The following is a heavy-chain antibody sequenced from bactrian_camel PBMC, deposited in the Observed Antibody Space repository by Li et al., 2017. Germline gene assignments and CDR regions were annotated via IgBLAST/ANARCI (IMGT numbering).Heavy chain of an antibody. V-gene: IGHV3S1*01. CDR1: GYSYSTNRRYC. CDR2: VYIGGGSA. D-gene: IGHD1*01. J-gene: IGHJ7*01. Sequence: QLVESGGGSVQAGGSLRLSCAQSGYSYSTNRRYCMAWFRQAPGKVREGVAAVYIGGGSAYYADSVEGRFTISQDNDKNTLYLQLNSLRSEDTAMYYCAKIRNGWSAYVGMDYWGKGTQVTVS.